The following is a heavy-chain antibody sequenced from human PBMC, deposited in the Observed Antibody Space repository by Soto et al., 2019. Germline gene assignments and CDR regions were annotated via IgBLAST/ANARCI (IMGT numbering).Heavy chain of an antibody. V-gene: IGHV3-23*04. D-gene: IGHD3-22*01. CDR1: GFTFSSYS. Sequence: EVQLVESGGGLVQPGGSLRLSCAASGFTFSSYSMNWVRQAPGKGLEWVSAISGSGGSTYYADSVKGRFTISRDNSKNTLYLQMNSLRAEDTAVYYCAKDPNYYDLRDYFDYWGQGTLVTVSS. CDR3: AKDPNYYDLRDYFDY. CDR2: ISGSGGST. J-gene: IGHJ4*02.